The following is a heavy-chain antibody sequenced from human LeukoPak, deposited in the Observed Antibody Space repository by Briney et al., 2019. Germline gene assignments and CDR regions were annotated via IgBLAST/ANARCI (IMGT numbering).Heavy chain of an antibody. CDR3: ARHEWGPYGAFDI. CDR1: GFTFDDYT. CDR2: ISWDGGST. Sequence: GGSLILSCAASGFTFDDYTMHWVRQAPGKGLEWVSLISWDGGSTYYADSVKGRFTISRDNSKNSLYLQMNSLRTEDTALYYCARHEWGPYGAFDIWGQGTMVTVSS. D-gene: IGHD1-26*01. J-gene: IGHJ3*02. V-gene: IGHV3-43*01.